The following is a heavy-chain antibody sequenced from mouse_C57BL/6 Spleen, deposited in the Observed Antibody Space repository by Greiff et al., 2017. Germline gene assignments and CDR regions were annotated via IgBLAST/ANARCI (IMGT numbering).Heavy chain of an antibody. CDR1: GYTFTEYT. CDR3: ARHAYSNYNYAMDD. CDR2: FYPGSGSI. V-gene: IGHV1-62-2*01. Sequence: QVQLQQSGAELVKPGASVKLSCTASGYTFTEYTIHWVKQRSGQGLAWIGWFYPGSGSIKYNEKFKDKATLTADKSSRTVYMELSRLTSEDSAVYFCARHAYSNYNYAMDDWGQGTSGTVSS. J-gene: IGHJ4*01. D-gene: IGHD2-5*01.